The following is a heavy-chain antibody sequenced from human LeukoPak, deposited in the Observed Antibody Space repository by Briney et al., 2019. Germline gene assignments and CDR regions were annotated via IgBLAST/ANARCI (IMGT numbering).Heavy chain of an antibody. Sequence: SETLSLTCTVSGGSISSGDYYWSWIHQPPGKGLEGIGYIYYSGSTYYNPSLKSRVTISVDTSKNQFSLKLSSVTAADTAVYYCASTYYDILTGPGRFDPWGQGTLVTVSS. D-gene: IGHD3-9*01. CDR2: IYYSGST. CDR3: ASTYYDILTGPGRFDP. J-gene: IGHJ5*02. V-gene: IGHV4-30-4*01. CDR1: GGSISSGDYY.